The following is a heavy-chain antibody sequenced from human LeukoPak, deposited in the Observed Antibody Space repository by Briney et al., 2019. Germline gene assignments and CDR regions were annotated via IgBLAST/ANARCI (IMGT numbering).Heavy chain of an antibody. CDR3: ARQLSYGMDV. J-gene: IGHJ6*02. CDR1: GGSISSYY. V-gene: IGHV4-59*08. CDR2: IYYSGST. Sequence: SETLSLTCAVSGGSISSYYWSWIRQPPGKGLEWIGNIYYSGSTNYNPSLQSRVTISVDTSKNQFCLKLSSVTAADTAVYYCARQLSYGMDVWGQGTTVTISS.